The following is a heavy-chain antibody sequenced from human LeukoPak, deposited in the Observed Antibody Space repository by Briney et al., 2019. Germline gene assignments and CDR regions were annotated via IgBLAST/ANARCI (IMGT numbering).Heavy chain of an antibody. J-gene: IGHJ4*02. CDR3: ARGGRRITMIFDY. CDR1: GFTVSSNY. Sequence: GGSLRLSCAASGFTVSSNYMSWVRQAPGKGLEWVSVIYSGGSTYYADSVKGRFTISRDNSKNTLYLQMNSLRAEDTAVYYCARGGRRITMIFDYWGQGTLVTVSS. CDR2: IYSGGST. V-gene: IGHV3-53*01. D-gene: IGHD3-22*01.